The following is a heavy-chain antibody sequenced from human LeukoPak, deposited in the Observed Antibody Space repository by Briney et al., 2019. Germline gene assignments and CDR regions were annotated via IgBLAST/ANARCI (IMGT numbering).Heavy chain of an antibody. CDR3: ARGNFHDAGGYSGIAFDI. CDR1: GYSISSGHY. J-gene: IGHJ3*02. V-gene: IGHV4-38-2*02. D-gene: IGHD3-10*01. CDR2: IFHSGST. Sequence: SETLSLTCNVSGYSISSGHYWGWIRQSPGKGLEWIGNIFHSGSTYYNPSLRSRVTISVDTSKNQFSLKLTSLTAADTAVFYCARGNFHDAGGYSGIAFDIWGPGTMVTVSS.